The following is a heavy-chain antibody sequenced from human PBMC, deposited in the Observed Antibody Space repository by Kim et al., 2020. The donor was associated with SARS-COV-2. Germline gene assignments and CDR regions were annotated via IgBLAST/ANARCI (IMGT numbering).Heavy chain of an antibody. V-gene: IGHV4-39*01. CDR2: IYYNGDN. J-gene: IGHJ4*02. Sequence: SETLSLTCTVSGGSITSSSYYWGWIRQPPGKGLEWIGSIYYNGDNYHNPSLKSRVTMLIDTSRNQFSLKLSSVTAADTAVYYCARRGNSNWFLDYWGPGSLVTVSS. CDR1: GGSITSSSYY. D-gene: IGHD5-18*01. CDR3: ARRGNSNWFLDY.